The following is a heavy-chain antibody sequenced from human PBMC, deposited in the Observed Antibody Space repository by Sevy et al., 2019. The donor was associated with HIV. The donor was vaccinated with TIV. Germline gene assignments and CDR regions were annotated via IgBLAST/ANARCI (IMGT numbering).Heavy chain of an antibody. J-gene: IGHJ6*02. CDR3: TRVQGGFLGWLLPDYYYYGMDV. D-gene: IGHD3-3*01. CDR2: IRSKAYGGTT. V-gene: IGHV3-49*03. Sequence: GGSLRLSCTASGFTFGDYAMSWFRQAPGKGLEWVGFIRSKAYGGTTEYAASVKGRFTISRDDSKSIAYLSMNSLKTEDTAVYYCTRVQGGFLGWLLPDYYYYGMDVWGQGTTVTVSS. CDR1: GFTFGDYA.